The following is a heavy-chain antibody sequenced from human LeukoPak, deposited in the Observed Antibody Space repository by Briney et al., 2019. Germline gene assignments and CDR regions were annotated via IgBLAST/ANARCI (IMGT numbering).Heavy chain of an antibody. J-gene: IGHJ4*02. CDR1: GGSISTYY. CDR2: IYYSGYT. V-gene: IGHV4-59*01. Sequence: SETLSLTCTVSGGSISTYYWSWIRQPPGKGLEWIGYIYYSGYTNNNPSLKSRVTMSVDTSKNQFSLKLTSATAADTAVYYCARETVGATHFDYWGQGTLVTVSS. D-gene: IGHD1-26*01. CDR3: ARETVGATHFDY.